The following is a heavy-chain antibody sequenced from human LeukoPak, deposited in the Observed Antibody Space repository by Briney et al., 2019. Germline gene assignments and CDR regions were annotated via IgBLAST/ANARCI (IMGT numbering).Heavy chain of an antibody. CDR3: ARMMTQYSDHALDY. CDR1: GYTFTGHY. D-gene: IGHD5-18*01. Sequence: ASVTVSCKASGYTFTGHYLHWVRQAPGQGLEWVGWINPDGGGTNYAQKFQGRVTMTRDTSITTAYMELSSLRSDDTAVFYCARMMTQYSDHALDYWGQGTLVTVSS. CDR2: INPDGGGT. V-gene: IGHV1-2*02. J-gene: IGHJ4*02.